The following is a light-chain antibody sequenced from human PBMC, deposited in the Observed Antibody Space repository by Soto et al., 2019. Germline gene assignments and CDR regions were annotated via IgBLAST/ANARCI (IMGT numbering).Light chain of an antibody. CDR3: QQYSSSPYT. V-gene: IGKV3-20*01. CDR1: QSVSSSF. J-gene: IGKJ2*01. Sequence: ETVLTQSPGTLSLSPGERATLSCRASQSVSSSFLAWYQQKPGQAPRLLIYGASSRATGIPDRFSGSGSGTDFTLTISRLEPEDFAVYSCQQYSSSPYTFGQGTKLEIK. CDR2: GAS.